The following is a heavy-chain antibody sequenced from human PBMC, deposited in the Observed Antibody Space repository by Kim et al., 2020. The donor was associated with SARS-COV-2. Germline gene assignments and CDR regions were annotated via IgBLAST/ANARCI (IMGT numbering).Heavy chain of an antibody. J-gene: IGHJ4*02. V-gene: IGHV1-69*01. D-gene: IGHD5-18*01. CDR3: ARVGGQLWLWGRYGY. Sequence: QKFPGRVTITADESTSTAYMELSSLRSEDTAVYYCARVGGQLWLWGRYGYWGQGTLVTVSS.